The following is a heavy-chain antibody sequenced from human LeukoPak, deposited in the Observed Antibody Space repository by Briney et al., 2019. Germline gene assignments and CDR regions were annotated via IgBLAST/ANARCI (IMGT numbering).Heavy chain of an antibody. CDR1: GFTFSSYA. CDR2: ISGSGGST. D-gene: IGHD6-13*01. V-gene: IGHV3-23*01. CDR3: AKDREGWSSSWYVDY. J-gene: IGHJ4*02. Sequence: TGGSLRLSCAASGFTFSSYAMSWVRQAPGKWLEWVSAISGSGGSTYYADSVKGRFTISRDNSKNTLYLQMNSLRAEDTAVYYCAKDREGWSSSWYVDYWGQGTLVTVSS.